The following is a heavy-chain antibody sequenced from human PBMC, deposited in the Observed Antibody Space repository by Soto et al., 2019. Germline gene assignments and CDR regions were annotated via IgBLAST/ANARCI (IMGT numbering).Heavy chain of an antibody. CDR2: MWSDGSNK. CDR3: ARDGDSSGHYSQFDY. J-gene: IGHJ4*02. CDR1: GFTFSSYG. V-gene: IGHV3-33*01. D-gene: IGHD3-22*01. Sequence: QVQVEESGGGVVQAGRSLRLSCAASGFTFSSYGMHWVRQAPGKGLEWVAVMWSDGSNKYYADSVKGRFTISRDNSKNTLYLKMNSLRAEDTAVYYWARDGDSSGHYSQFDYWGQGTLVTVPS.